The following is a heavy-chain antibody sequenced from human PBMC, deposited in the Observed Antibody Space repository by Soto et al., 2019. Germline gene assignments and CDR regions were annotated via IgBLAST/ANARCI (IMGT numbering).Heavy chain of an antibody. CDR2: IKSKTDGGTT. CDR1: GFTFSNAW. J-gene: IGHJ4*02. CDR3: TTDPHYGDYAYYFDY. V-gene: IGHV3-15*01. Sequence: EVQLVESGGGLVKPGGSLRLSCAASGFTFSNAWMSWVRQAPGKGLEWVGRIKSKTDGGTTDYAAPVKGRFTISRDDSKNTLYLQMNRLKTEDTAVYYCTTDPHYGDYAYYFDYWGQGTLVTVSS. D-gene: IGHD4-17*01.